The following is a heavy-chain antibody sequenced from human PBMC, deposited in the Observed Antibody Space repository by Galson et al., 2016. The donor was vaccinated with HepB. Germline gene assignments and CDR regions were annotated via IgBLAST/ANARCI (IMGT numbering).Heavy chain of an antibody. Sequence: SLRLSCAASGFTFSTYGMHWVRQAPGKGLEWVSYISSSTSDIYYADSVKGRFTISRDNVKNSLYLRMNTLRDEDTAVYYCARSPGGDCYFGVCNWFDSWGQGTLVTVSS. J-gene: IGHJ5*01. CDR2: ISSSTSDI. CDR1: GFTFSTYG. V-gene: IGHV3-48*02. CDR3: ARSPGGDCYFGVCNWFDS. D-gene: IGHD2-21*02.